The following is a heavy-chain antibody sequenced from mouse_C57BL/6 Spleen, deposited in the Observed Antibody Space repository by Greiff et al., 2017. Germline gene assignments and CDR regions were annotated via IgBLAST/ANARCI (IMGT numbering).Heavy chain of an antibody. V-gene: IGHV5-17*01. J-gene: IGHJ1*03. D-gene: IGHD1-1*01. CDR2: ISSGSSTI. CDR3: AKGGYGSSYVYWYFDV. CDR1: GFTFSDYG. Sequence: EVKLVESGGGLVKPGGSLKLSCAASGFTFSDYGMHWVRQAPEKGLEWVAYISSGSSTIYYADTVKGRFTISRDNAKNTLFLQMTSLRSEDTAMYYCAKGGYGSSYVYWYFDVWGTGTTVTVSS.